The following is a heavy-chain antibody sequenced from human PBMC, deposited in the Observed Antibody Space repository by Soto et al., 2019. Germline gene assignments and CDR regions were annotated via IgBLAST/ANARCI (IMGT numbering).Heavy chain of an antibody. Sequence: EVQLVESGGGLVKPGGSLRLSCAASGFTFSTYNMNWVRQAPAKGLEWVASISSTSVYMYYANSLKGRFTISRANAKSSLYLQVNSLRAEDTAVYYCARGWLRDPWMYWGQGTLVTVSS. D-gene: IGHD5-12*01. V-gene: IGHV3-21*01. J-gene: IGHJ4*02. CDR1: GFTFSTYN. CDR2: ISSTSVYM. CDR3: ARGWLRDPWMY.